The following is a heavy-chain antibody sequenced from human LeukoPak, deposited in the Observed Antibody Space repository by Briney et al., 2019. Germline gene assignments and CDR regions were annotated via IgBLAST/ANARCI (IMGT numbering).Heavy chain of an antibody. Sequence: GSLRLSCAASGFTFSSYAMSWVRQPPGKGLEWIGSIYYSGSTYYNPSLKSRVTISVDTSKNQFSLKLSSVTAADTAVYYCARRDYFDYWGQGTLVTVSS. J-gene: IGHJ4*02. CDR1: GFTFSSYA. CDR2: IYYSGST. CDR3: ARRDYFDY. V-gene: IGHV4-39*01.